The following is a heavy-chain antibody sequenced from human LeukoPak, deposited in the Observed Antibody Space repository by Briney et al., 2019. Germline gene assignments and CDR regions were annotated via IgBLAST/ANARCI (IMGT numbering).Heavy chain of an antibody. J-gene: IGHJ2*01. CDR3: TRRAARWQFDL. V-gene: IGHV3-9*01. Sequence: PGRSLRLSCAVSGFNFDDYAMYWVRQAPGRGLEWVSGINWKTGNGIYADSVKGRFTISRDNAKNSLYLQMSSLRAEDTALYYCTRRAARWQFDLWGRGTLLTVSS. CDR1: GFNFDDYA. CDR2: INWKTGNG. D-gene: IGHD5-24*01.